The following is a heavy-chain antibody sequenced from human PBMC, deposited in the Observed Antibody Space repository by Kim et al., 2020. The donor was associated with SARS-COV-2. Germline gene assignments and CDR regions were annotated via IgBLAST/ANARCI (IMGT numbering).Heavy chain of an antibody. CDR3: ARDSRDVGWLRLSGSAPWAYYYYGMDG. Sequence: GGSLRLSCAASGFTFSDYYMSWIRQAPGKGLEWVSYISSSSSYTNYADSVKGRFTISRDNAKNSLYLQMNSLRAEDTAVYYCARDSRDVGWLRLSGSAPWAYYYYGMDGWGQGTTVTVSS. CDR2: ISSSSSYT. J-gene: IGHJ6*02. V-gene: IGHV3-11*06. D-gene: IGHD5-12*01. CDR1: GFTFSDYY.